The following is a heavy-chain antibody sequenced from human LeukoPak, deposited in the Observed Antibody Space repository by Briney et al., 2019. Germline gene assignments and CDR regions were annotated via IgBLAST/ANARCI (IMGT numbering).Heavy chain of an antibody. CDR3: ARGLAGYSGGDDAFDS. D-gene: IGHD2-21*01. CDR1: GGSISSYY. CDR2: IYYSGST. Sequence: SETLSLTCTVSGGSISSYYWSWFRQPPGKGLEWVGYIYYSGSTEYNLSLKSRLTISVYTSRNQFSLKVRSVTAADTAVYYCARGLAGYSGGDDAFDSWGPGTMVTVCS. V-gene: IGHV4-59*01. J-gene: IGHJ3*02.